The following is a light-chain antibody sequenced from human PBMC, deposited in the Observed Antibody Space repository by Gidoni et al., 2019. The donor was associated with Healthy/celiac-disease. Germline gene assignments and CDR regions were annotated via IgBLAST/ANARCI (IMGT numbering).Light chain of an antibody. CDR3: SSYTSSSTLYV. J-gene: IGLJ1*01. V-gene: IGLV2-14*01. CDR2: AVS. Sequence: QSALTQPAPVTGSPGQSITISCTGTSSDVGGYNYVSWYQQHPGKAPKLMIYAVSNRPSGVSNRFSGSKSGNTASLTISGLQAEDEADYYCSSYTSSSTLYVFGTGTKVTVL. CDR1: SSDVGGYNY.